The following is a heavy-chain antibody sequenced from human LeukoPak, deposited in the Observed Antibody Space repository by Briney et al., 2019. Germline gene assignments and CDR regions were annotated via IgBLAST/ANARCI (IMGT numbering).Heavy chain of an antibody. V-gene: IGHV4-34*01. J-gene: IGHJ4*02. CDR2: INHSGST. Sequence: SETLSLTCAVYGGSFSGYYWSWIRQPPGKGLEWIGEINHSGSTNYNPSLKSRVTISVDTSKNQFSLKLSPVTVADTAVYYCAKDLIGREKITAGTGDYWGQGTLVTVSS. CDR1: GGSFSGYY. D-gene: IGHD6-19*01. CDR3: AKDLIGREKITAGTGDY.